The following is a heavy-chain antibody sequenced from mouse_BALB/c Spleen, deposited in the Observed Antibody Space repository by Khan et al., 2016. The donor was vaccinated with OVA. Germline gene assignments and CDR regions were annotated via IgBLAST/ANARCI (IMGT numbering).Heavy chain of an antibody. CDR2: IWAGGST. J-gene: IGHJ3*01. Sequence: QVQLQQSGPGLVAPSQTLSITCTVSGFSLTSYGVHWVRQPPGKGLEWLGVIWAGGSTNDNSALMSRLSISKDNSKSQVFLKMNSLQTDDTAMYYCARAFYYGAWFAYWGQGTLVTVSA. D-gene: IGHD1-1*01. CDR3: ARAFYYGAWFAY. V-gene: IGHV2-9*02. CDR1: GFSLTSYG.